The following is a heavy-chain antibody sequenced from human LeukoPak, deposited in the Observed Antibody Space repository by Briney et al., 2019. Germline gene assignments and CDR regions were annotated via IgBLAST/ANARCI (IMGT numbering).Heavy chain of an antibody. CDR2: FDPEDGET. CDR1: GYTLTELS. D-gene: IGHD3-10*01. CDR3: ATDSGSSNAFDI. J-gene: IGHJ3*02. Sequence: ASVKVYCKVSGYTLTELSMHWVRQAPGKGLESMGAFDPEDGETIYAQKFQGRVTMTEDTSTDTAYMELSSLRSEDTAVYYCATDSGSSNAFDIWGQGTMVTVSS. V-gene: IGHV1-24*01.